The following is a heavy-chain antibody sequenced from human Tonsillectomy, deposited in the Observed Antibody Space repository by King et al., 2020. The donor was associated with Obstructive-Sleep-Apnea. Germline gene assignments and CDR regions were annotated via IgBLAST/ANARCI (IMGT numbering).Heavy chain of an antibody. CDR2: IYSGGCT. CDR3: AMHWGGSHDY. V-gene: IGHV3-66*01. CDR1: GFTVSSNY. Sequence: VQLVESGGGLVQPGGSLRLSCAASGFTVSSNYMSWVRQAPGKGLEWVSVIYSGGCTYYADSVKGRFTISRDNSKKTLYLQMNRLRAEDTAVYYCAMHWGGSHDYWGQGTLVTVSS. J-gene: IGHJ4*02. D-gene: IGHD1-26*01.